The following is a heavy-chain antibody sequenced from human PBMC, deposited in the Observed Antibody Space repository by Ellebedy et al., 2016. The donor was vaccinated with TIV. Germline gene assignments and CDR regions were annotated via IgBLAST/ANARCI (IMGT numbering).Heavy chain of an antibody. CDR2: IGGSTSAM. CDR3: AREIGNPRAFDI. J-gene: IGHJ3*02. D-gene: IGHD4-23*01. V-gene: IGHV3-48*01. Sequence: GESLKISXGASGFTFSIYSMNWVRQAPGKGLEWVSYIGGSTSAMFYADSVKGRFTISRDNAESSLYLLMNSLRAEDTAVYYCAREIGNPRAFDIWGQGTMVTVSS. CDR1: GFTFSIYS.